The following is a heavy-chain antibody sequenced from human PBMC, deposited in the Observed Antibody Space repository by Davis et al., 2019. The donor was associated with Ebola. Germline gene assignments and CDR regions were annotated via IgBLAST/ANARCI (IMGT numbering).Heavy chain of an antibody. Sequence: GESLKISCTDSVITFSSYAMTWVRQAPGKGLEWVSYISSSSSTIYYADSVKGRFTISRDNAKNSLYLQMNSLRDEDTAVYYCARDEGAVTTDYFDYWGQGTLVTVSS. CDR1: VITFSSYA. CDR2: ISSSSSTI. V-gene: IGHV3-48*02. D-gene: IGHD4-17*01. J-gene: IGHJ4*02. CDR3: ARDEGAVTTDYFDY.